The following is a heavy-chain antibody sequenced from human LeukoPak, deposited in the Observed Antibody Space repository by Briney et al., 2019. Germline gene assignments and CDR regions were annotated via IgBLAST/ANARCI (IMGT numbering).Heavy chain of an antibody. V-gene: IGHV4-38-2*02. D-gene: IGHD2-15*01. J-gene: IGHJ4*02. Sequence: SETLSLTCTVSGYSISSGYYWGWIRQPPGKGLEWIGSIYHSGSTYYNPSLKSRVTISVDTSKNQFSLKLSSVTAADTAVYYCAAFRYCSGGSCYDYWGQGTLVTVSS. CDR1: GYSISSGYY. CDR3: AAFRYCSGGSCYDY. CDR2: IYHSGST.